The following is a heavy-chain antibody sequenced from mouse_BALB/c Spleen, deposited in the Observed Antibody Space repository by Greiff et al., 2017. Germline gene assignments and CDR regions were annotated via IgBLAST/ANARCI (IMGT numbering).Heavy chain of an antibody. Sequence: QVQLKQSGAELARPGASVKLSCTASGYTFTSYWMPWVKQRPGQGLEWIGAIYPGDGDTRYTQKFKGKATLTADKSSSTAYMQLSSLASEDSAVYYCARSRGNYIYYAMDYWGQGTSVTVSS. CDR2: IYPGDGDT. V-gene: IGHV1-87*01. D-gene: IGHD2-1*01. CDR3: ARSRGNYIYYAMDY. CDR1: GYTFTSYW. J-gene: IGHJ4*01.